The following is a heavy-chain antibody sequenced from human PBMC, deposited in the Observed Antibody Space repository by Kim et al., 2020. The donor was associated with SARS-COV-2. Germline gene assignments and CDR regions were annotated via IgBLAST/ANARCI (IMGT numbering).Heavy chain of an antibody. V-gene: IGHV4-34*01. D-gene: IGHD6-19*01. J-gene: IGHJ4*02. CDR2: VDYKGGT. CDR3: VRVRRGFLDSAVHVRDD. CDR1: SGPFKGYY. Sequence: SETLSLNCTVYSGPFKGYYWTWIRQLPGKGLEWIGEVDYKGGTNYNPSLKSRVTISADTSANAFYLSLTSAVVADTAVYYCVRVRRGFLDSAVHVRDDWGLGTVVTVSS.